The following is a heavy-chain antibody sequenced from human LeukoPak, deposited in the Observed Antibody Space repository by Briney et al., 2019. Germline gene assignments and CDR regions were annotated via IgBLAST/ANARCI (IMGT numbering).Heavy chain of an antibody. J-gene: IGHJ4*02. CDR2: ISAYNGNT. CDR1: GYTFTSYG. CDR3: ARDTYYDISNDY. Sequence: ASVKVSCKASGYTFTSYGISWVRQAPGQGLEWMGWISAYNGNTNYAQKLQGRVAMTTDTSTSTAYMELRSLRSDDTAVYYCARDTYYDISNDYWGQGTLVTVSS. V-gene: IGHV1-18*01. D-gene: IGHD3-9*01.